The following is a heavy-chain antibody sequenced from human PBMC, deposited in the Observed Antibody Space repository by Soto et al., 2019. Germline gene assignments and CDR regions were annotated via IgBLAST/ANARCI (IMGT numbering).Heavy chain of an antibody. Sequence: EVQLVESGGGLVQPGGSLRLSCAASGFTFSSYSMNWVRQAPGKGLEWVSYISSSSSTIYYAASVKGRFTTSRDNAKNSLYLQMTSLRDEDTAVYYFARDPGNYGEYGMHVWGQGTTVTVSS. V-gene: IGHV3-48*02. D-gene: IGHD4-17*01. J-gene: IGHJ6*02. CDR3: ARDPGNYGEYGMHV. CDR1: GFTFSSYS. CDR2: ISSSSSTI.